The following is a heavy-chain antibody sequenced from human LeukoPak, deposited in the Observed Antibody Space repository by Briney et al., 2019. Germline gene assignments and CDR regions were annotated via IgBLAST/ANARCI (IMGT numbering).Heavy chain of an antibody. Sequence: ASVKVSCKASGYTFTGYYMHWVRQAPGQGLEWMGRINPNSGGTNYAQKLQGRVTMTRDTSISTAYMELSRLRSDDTAVYYCARDPYCSGGSCYDYWGQGTLVTVSS. CDR3: ARDPYCSGGSCYDY. D-gene: IGHD2-15*01. CDR1: GYTFTGYY. V-gene: IGHV1-2*06. J-gene: IGHJ4*02. CDR2: INPNSGGT.